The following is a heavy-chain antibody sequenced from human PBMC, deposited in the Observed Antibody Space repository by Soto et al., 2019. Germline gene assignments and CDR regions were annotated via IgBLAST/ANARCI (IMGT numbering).Heavy chain of an antibody. Sequence: EVQLLESGGGLVQPGGSLRLSCAASGFTFSMYAMSWVRQAPGKGLEWVSAISGSGDRTDYADSVKGRFTISRDNSKSTLYLQMNSLRAEYTAVYYCAKEAAWRLNYYYYYMDVWGKGNMVTVSS. CDR1: GFTFSMYA. J-gene: IGHJ6*03. V-gene: IGHV3-23*01. CDR3: AKEAAWRLNYYYYYMDV. CDR2: ISGSGDRT. D-gene: IGHD6-25*01.